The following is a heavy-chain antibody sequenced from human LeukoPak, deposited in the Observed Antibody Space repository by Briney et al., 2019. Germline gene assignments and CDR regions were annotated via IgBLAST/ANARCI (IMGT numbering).Heavy chain of an antibody. J-gene: IGHJ6*02. CDR2: ISYDGSNK. V-gene: IGHV3-30*18. CDR1: GFTFSSYG. D-gene: IGHD3-3*01. CDR3: ANSAVGAPYYDFWSGYYKYYYYYGMDV. Sequence: GGSLRLSCAASGFTFSSYGMHWVRQAPGKGLEWVAVISYDGSNKYYADSVKGRFTISRDNSKNTLYLQMNSLRAEDTAVYYCANSAVGAPYYDFWSGYYKYYYYYGMDVWGQGTTVTVSS.